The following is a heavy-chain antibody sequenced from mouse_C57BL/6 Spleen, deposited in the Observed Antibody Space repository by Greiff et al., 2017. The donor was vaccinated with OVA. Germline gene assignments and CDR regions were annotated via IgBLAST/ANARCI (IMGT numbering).Heavy chain of an antibody. J-gene: IGHJ4*01. Sequence: EVMLVESEGGLVQPGSSMKLSCTASGFTFSDYYMAWVRQVPEKGLEWVANINYDGSSTYYLDSLKSRFIISRDNAKNILYLQMSSLKSEDTATYYCAREGLEAMDYWGQGTSVTVSS. V-gene: IGHV5-16*01. CDR3: AREGLEAMDY. CDR1: GFTFSDYY. D-gene: IGHD3-1*01. CDR2: INYDGSST.